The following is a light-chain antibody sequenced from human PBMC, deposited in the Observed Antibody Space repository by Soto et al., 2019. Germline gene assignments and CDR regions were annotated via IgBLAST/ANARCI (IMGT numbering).Light chain of an antibody. CDR2: DAS. CDR3: QQYSTHST. Sequence: DIQMTQSPSTLSASVGDRVTITCRASQSISRWLAWYQQKPGKAPKLLIYDASNLQSGVPSRFSGSGSVTEFTLTIGSLQPDDFEIYHCQQYSTHSTFGQGTRLEI. J-gene: IGKJ2*01. CDR1: QSISRW. V-gene: IGKV1-5*01.